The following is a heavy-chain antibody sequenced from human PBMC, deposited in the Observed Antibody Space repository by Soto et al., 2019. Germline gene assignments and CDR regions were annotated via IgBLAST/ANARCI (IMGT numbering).Heavy chain of an antibody. Sequence: ASVKVSCKVSGYTLTELSMHWVRQAPGKGLEWMGGFDPEDGETIYAQKFQGRVTMTEDTSTDTAYMELSSLRSEDTAVYYCASSFLLLSYCSSTSCYTNNWFDPWGQGTLVTVSS. CDR2: FDPEDGET. CDR1: GYTLTELS. D-gene: IGHD2-2*02. V-gene: IGHV1-24*01. CDR3: ASSFLLLSYCSSTSCYTNNWFDP. J-gene: IGHJ5*02.